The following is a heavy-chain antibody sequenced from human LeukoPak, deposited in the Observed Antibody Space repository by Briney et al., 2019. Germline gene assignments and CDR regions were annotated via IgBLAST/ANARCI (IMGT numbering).Heavy chain of an antibody. Sequence: SETLSLTCTVSGGSISSYYWSWIRQPAGKGLEWIGRIHTSGRTNYNPSLKSRVTMSGDTSKNQFSLKLSSVTAADTAVYYCARDRYYYDTSGYLLDYWGQGTLVTVSS. V-gene: IGHV4-4*07. CDR3: ARDRYYYDTSGYLLDY. CDR1: GGSISSYY. D-gene: IGHD3-22*01. CDR2: IHTSGRT. J-gene: IGHJ4*02.